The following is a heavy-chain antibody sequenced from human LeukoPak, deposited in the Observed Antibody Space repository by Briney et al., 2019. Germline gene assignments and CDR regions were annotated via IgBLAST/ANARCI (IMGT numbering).Heavy chain of an antibody. D-gene: IGHD4-11*01. Sequence: GGSLRLSCAASGFTFSSYAMSWVRQAPGKGLEWVSAISGSGGSTYYADSVKGRFTISRGNSKNTLYLQMNSLRAEDTAVYYCAKGLTVTSDFDYWGQGTLVTVSS. J-gene: IGHJ4*02. V-gene: IGHV3-23*01. CDR1: GFTFSSYA. CDR2: ISGSGGST. CDR3: AKGLTVTSDFDY.